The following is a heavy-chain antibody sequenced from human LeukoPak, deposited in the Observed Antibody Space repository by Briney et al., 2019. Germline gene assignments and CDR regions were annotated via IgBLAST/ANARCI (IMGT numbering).Heavy chain of an antibody. D-gene: IGHD3-3*01. CDR2: INHSGST. CDR3: ARVLGWSGYFYFDY. CDR1: GGSFSGYY. J-gene: IGHJ4*02. Sequence: SETLSLTCAVYGGSFSGYYWSWIRQPPGKGLEWIGEINHSGSTNYNPSLKSRVTISVDTSKNQFSLKLSSVTAADTAVYYCARVLGWSGYFYFDYWGQGTLVTVSS. V-gene: IGHV4-34*01.